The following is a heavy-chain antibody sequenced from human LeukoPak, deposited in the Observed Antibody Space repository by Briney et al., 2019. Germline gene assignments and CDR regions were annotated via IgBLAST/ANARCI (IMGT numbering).Heavy chain of an antibody. J-gene: IGHJ4*02. CDR3: ARNFYFDSSGYYHY. CDR1: GYTFTGYY. CDR2: INPNSGGT. D-gene: IGHD3-22*01. Sequence: ASVKVSCKASGYTFTGYYMHWVRQAPGQGLEWMGWINPNSGGTNYAQKFQGRVTMTRDTSISTAYMELSRLRSDDTAVYYCARNFYFDSSGYYHYWGQGTLVSVSS. V-gene: IGHV1-2*02.